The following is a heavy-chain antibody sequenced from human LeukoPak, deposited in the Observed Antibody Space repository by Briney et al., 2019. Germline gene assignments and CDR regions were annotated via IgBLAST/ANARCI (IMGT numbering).Heavy chain of an antibody. CDR2: ISDSGGST. CDR3: AKDQEGYCRGGSCYLGY. J-gene: IGHJ4*02. CDR1: GFTFSSYA. Sequence: GGSLRLSCAASGFTFSSYAMSWVRQAPGKGLEWVSAISDSGGSTYYADSVKGRFTISRDNSKNTLYLQMNSLRAEDTAVYYCAKDQEGYCRGGSCYLGYWGQGTLVTVSS. V-gene: IGHV3-23*01. D-gene: IGHD2-15*01.